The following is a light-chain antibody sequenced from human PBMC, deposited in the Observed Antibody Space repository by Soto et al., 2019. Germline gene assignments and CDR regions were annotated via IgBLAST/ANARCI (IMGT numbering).Light chain of an antibody. V-gene: IGKV1-13*02. CDR1: QGISSA. J-gene: IGKJ5*01. CDR2: DAS. Sequence: AIQLTQSPSSLSASVGDRVTITRRASQGISSALAWYQQRPGKAPNLLIYDASTLESGVPSRFSGSGSGTDFTLTISSLQPEDFATYYCQQFKSDPITFGQGTRLEIK. CDR3: QQFKSDPIT.